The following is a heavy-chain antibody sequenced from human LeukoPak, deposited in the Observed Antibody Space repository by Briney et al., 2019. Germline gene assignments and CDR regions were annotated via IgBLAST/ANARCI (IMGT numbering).Heavy chain of an antibody. CDR2: INRSGST. CDR3: ARGGFYCGGDCYVDY. D-gene: IGHD2-21*02. J-gene: IGHJ4*02. CDR1: GGSFSPYY. V-gene: IGHV4-34*01. Sequence: SETLSLTCAVSGGSFSPYYWSWIRQPPGKGLEWIGEINRSGSTNYNPSLKSRVTISVDTSKNQFSLRLSPVTAADTAVYYCARGGFYCGGDCYVDYWGQGTLVTVSS.